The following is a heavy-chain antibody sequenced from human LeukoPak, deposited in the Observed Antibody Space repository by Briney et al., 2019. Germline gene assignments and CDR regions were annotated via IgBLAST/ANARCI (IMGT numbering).Heavy chain of an antibody. V-gene: IGHV3-30-3*01. D-gene: IGHD6-13*01. Sequence: GRSLRLSCTASEFTFSSYAIHWVRQAPGKGLEWVTLISYEGSSKYYADSVRGRFIISRDNSKNTLFLQMNSLRAEDTAVYYCAREISTSSSWYGDDAFDIWGQGTMVTVSS. CDR2: ISYEGSSK. CDR3: AREISTSSSWYGDDAFDI. J-gene: IGHJ3*02. CDR1: EFTFSSYA.